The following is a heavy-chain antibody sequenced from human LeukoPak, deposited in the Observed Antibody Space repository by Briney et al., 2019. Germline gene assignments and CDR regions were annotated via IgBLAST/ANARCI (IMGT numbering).Heavy chain of an antibody. D-gene: IGHD3-3*01. V-gene: IGHV4-39*01. J-gene: IGHJ4*02. CDR2: IYYSGTT. CDR1: GGSISSSTYY. CDR3: ARLSVWSGYYLD. Sequence: PSETLSLTCTVSGGSISSSTYYWGRIRQSPGKGLEWIGSIYYSGTTYYNPSVKSRVTISVDTSKTQFSLKLSSVTAADTAVYYCARLSVWSGYYLDWGQGTLVTVSS.